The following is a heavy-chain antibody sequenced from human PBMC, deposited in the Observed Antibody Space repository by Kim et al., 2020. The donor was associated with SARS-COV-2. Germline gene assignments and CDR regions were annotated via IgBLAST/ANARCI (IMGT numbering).Heavy chain of an antibody. CDR1: GGSFSGYY. Sequence: SETLSLTCAVYGGSFSGYYWSWIRQPPGKGQEWIGEINHSGSTNYNPSLKSRVTISVDTSKNQFSLKLSSVTATATAVYYCARGTRQWLVRGPYYYYMDV. D-gene: IGHD6-19*01. CDR3: ARGTRQWLVRGPYYYYMDV. V-gene: IGHV4-34*01. CDR2: INHSGST. J-gene: IGHJ6*03.